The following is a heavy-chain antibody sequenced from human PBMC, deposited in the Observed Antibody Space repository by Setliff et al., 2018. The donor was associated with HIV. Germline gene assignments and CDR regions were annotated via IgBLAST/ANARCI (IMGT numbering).Heavy chain of an antibody. CDR1: GYTFTSYG. D-gene: IGHD6-13*01. CDR3: VKGYTSTWGPFDY. CDR2: ISANDGRT. V-gene: IGHV1-18*01. Sequence: ASVKVSCKASGYTFTSYGISWVRQAPGQGLEWMGWISANDGRTNHAQNFQDRVTMTTDTATSTAYMELRSLRSDDTAVYYCVKGYTSTWGPFDYWGQGTLVTVSS. J-gene: IGHJ4*02.